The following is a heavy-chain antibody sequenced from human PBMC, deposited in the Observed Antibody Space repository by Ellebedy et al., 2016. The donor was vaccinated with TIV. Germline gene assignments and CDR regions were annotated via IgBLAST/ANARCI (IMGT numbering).Heavy chain of an antibody. J-gene: IGHJ4*02. CDR3: ARARSSGWLHTPDY. CDR1: GYTFTSYF. Sequence: AASVKVSCKASGYTFTSYFMHWVRQAPGQGLEWMGIINRSVGSTTYAQKLQGRVTMTRDTSTSTVYMELSSLRSEDTAVYYCARARSSGWLHTPDYWGQGTLVTVSS. V-gene: IGHV1-46*04. D-gene: IGHD6-19*01. CDR2: INRSVGST.